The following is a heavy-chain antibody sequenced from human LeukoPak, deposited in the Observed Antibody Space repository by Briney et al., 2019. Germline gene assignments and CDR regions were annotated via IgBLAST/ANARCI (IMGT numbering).Heavy chain of an antibody. J-gene: IGHJ6*03. CDR2: MNDDGSST. Sequence: GGSLRLSCAAPGFTFSSYWMHWVRQAPGKGLVWVSRMNDDGSSTSYADSLKGRFTISRDNAKNTLYLHMSNLRAEDTAVYYCAREGYGPDYYMDVWGKGTTVTISS. CDR3: AREGYGPDYYMDV. D-gene: IGHD5-18*01. V-gene: IGHV3-74*01. CDR1: GFTFSSYW.